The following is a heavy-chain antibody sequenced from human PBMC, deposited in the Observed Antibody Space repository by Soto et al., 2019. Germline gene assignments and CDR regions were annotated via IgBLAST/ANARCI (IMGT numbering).Heavy chain of an antibody. D-gene: IGHD2-2*01. CDR2: FDPEDGET. V-gene: IGHV1-24*01. CDR1: GYTLTELS. J-gene: IGHJ5*02. CDR3: ATVGLGSSTSCKEGFEP. Sequence: ASVKVSCKVSGYTLTELSMHWVRQAPGKGLEWMGGFDPEDGETIYAQKFQGRVTMTEDTSTDTAYMELSSLRSEDTAVYYCATVGLGSSTSCKEGFEPWGQGTLVNVSS.